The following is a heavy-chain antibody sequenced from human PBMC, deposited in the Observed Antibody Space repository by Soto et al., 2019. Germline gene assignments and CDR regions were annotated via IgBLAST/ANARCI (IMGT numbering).Heavy chain of an antibody. J-gene: IGHJ4*02. CDR2: IDSRSGTI. D-gene: IGHD3-16*01. V-gene: IGHV3-48*02. CDR3: TREVLTANY. CDR1: GFAFSSNS. Sequence: SGGSLRLSCAASGFAFSSNSMNWVRQAPGEGLEWVSYIDSRSGTIYYADSVKGRFTISRDNAKSSLFLHMNSLRDEDTAVYYCTREVLTANYWGQGTLVTVSS.